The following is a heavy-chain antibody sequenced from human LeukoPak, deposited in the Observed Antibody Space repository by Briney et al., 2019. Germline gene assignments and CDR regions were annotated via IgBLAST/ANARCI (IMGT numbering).Heavy chain of an antibody. D-gene: IGHD3-9*01. V-gene: IGHV4-61*02. CDR3: ARYDILTGADAFDI. Sequence: SETLSLTCTVSGGSISSGGYYWSWIRQPAGKGLEWIGRIYTSGSTNYNPSLKSRVTMSVDTSKNQFSLKLSSVTAADTAVYYCARYDILTGADAFDIWGQGTMVTVSS. CDR1: GGSISSGGYY. CDR2: IYTSGST. J-gene: IGHJ3*02.